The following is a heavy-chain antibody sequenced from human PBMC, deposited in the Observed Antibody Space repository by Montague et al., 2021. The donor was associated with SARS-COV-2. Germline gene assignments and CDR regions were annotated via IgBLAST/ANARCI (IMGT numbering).Heavy chain of an antibody. J-gene: IGHJ6*02. CDR1: GFTFGDYG. V-gene: IGHV3-20*04. D-gene: IGHD5-12*01. CDR3: ARVMSGYSGYDLRLIYYYHGMDV. CDR2: INWNGGST. Sequence: SLRLSCAASGFTFGDYGMSWVRQAPGEGLEWVSGINWNGGSTGYAGSVKGRFTISRDNAKNSLYLQMNSLRAEDTALYYCARVMSGYSGYDLRLIYYYHGMDVWGQGTTVTVSS.